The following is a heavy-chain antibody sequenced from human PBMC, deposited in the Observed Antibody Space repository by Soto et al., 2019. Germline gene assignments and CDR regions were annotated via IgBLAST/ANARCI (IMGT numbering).Heavy chain of an antibody. Sequence: GGSLRLSCAASGFTFSSYAMSWVRQAPGKGLEWVSAISGSGGSTYYADSVKGRFTISRDNSKNTLYLQMNSLRAEDTAVYYCAKLDLGNYGEGYYFDYWGQGTLVTVSS. D-gene: IGHD1-7*01. CDR1: GFTFSSYA. J-gene: IGHJ4*02. CDR2: ISGSGGST. CDR3: AKLDLGNYGEGYYFDY. V-gene: IGHV3-23*01.